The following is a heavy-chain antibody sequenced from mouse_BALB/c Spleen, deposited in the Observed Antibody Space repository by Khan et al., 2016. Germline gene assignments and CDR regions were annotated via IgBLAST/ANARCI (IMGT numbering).Heavy chain of an antibody. J-gene: IGHJ2*01. Sequence: VQLQQPGAALVKPGASVKLSCTASGFNIKDTYIHWVKQRPEQGLEWIGRNDPANGNSKYDPKFQGKATIIVDKSSNTASLQLSSLTSDATAVYSCARRGPIYYSGSSYGYWGQGTTLTVSS. CDR3: ARRGPIYYSGSSYGY. CDR2: NDPANGNS. V-gene: IGHV14-3*02. CDR1: GFNIKDTY. D-gene: IGHD1-1*01.